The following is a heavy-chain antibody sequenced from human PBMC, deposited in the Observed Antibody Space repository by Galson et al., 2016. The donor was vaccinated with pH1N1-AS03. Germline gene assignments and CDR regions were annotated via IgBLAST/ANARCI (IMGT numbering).Heavy chain of an antibody. CDR3: AKDKGSSRHDDY. D-gene: IGHD6-13*01. Sequence: LRLSCAASGFSFSSYAMSWVRQAPGRGLQWVSSITSGGNTYYADSVKGRFTISRDNSKQTLYLQMNSLRAEDAAVYLCAKDKGSSRHDDYWGQGTRVTVSS. CDR1: GFSFSSYA. CDR2: ITSGGNT. V-gene: IGHV3-23*01. J-gene: IGHJ4*02.